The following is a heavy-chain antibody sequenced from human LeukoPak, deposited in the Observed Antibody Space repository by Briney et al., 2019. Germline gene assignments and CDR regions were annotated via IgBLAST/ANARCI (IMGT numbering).Heavy chain of an antibody. CDR2: ISWNSGSI. CDR3: AKATYGSGSYYINY. CDR1: GFTFDDYA. Sequence: PGRSLRLSCAASGFTFDDYAMHWVRQAPGKGLEWVSGISWNSGSIGYADSVKGRFTISRDNAKNSLYLQMNSLRAEDTALYYCAKATYGSGSYYINYWGQGTLVTVSS. J-gene: IGHJ4*02. D-gene: IGHD3-10*01. V-gene: IGHV3-9*01.